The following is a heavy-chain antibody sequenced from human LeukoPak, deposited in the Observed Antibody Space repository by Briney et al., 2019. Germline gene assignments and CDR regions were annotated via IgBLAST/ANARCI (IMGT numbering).Heavy chain of an antibody. V-gene: IGHV3-53*01. CDR1: GFTVSSNY. J-gene: IGHJ4*02. Sequence: GGSLRLSCAASGFTVSSNYMSWVRQAPGKGLEWVSVIYSGGSTYYADSVKGRFTISRDNSKNTLYLQMNSLRAEDTAVYYCAGGGSGSYFTSDYWGQGTLVTVPS. CDR3: AGGGSGSYFTSDY. D-gene: IGHD1-26*01. CDR2: IYSGGST.